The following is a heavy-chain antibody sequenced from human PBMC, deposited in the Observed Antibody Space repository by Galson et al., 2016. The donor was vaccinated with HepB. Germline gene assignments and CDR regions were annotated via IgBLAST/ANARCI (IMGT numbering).Heavy chain of an antibody. CDR3: ADEGYYFDTSGYYYWDKIDY. J-gene: IGHJ4*02. CDR1: GDSVSSNSAA. V-gene: IGHV6-1*01. D-gene: IGHD3-22*01. CDR2: TYYRSKWYN. Sequence: CAISGDSVSSNSAAWNWIRQSPSRGLEWLGRTYYRSKWYNNYAVSIKSRITINPDTSKNQFSLQLSSVTPEDTSVYYCADEGYYFDTSGYYYWDKIDYWGQGTLVTVSS.